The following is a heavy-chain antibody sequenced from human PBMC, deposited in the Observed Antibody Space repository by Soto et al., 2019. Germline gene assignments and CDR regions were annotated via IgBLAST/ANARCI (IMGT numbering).Heavy chain of an antibody. J-gene: IGHJ6*02. CDR1: GYTFTSYD. D-gene: IGHD6-13*01. Sequence: QVQLVQSGAEVKKPGASVKVSCKASGYTFTSYDINWVRQATGQGLEWMGWMNPNSGNTGYAQKFQGRVTMTRNTSXXXAXXELSRLRSEDTAVYYCARRGYSCIWYYYYYYGMDVWGQGTTVTVSS. CDR3: ARRGYSCIWYYYYYYGMDV. V-gene: IGHV1-8*01. CDR2: MNPNSGNT.